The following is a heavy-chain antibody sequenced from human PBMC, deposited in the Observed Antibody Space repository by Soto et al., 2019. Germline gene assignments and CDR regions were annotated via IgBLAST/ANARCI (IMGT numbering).Heavy chain of an antibody. V-gene: IGHV3-48*02. Sequence: VGSLRLSCAASGFTFSSYSMSWVRQAPGKGLEWISYISSSSSTIYYADSVKGRFTIFRDNAKNSLYLQMNSLRDEDTAVYYCARRDNWNYGFAFDIWGRGTMVTVSS. CDR2: ISSSSSTI. CDR3: ARRDNWNYGFAFDI. CDR1: GFTFSSYS. D-gene: IGHD1-7*01. J-gene: IGHJ3*02.